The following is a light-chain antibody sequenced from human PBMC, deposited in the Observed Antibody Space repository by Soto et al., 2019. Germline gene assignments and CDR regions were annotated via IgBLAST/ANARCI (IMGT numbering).Light chain of an antibody. CDR3: QQYNNWPPWT. V-gene: IGKV3-15*01. CDR2: GAS. CDR1: QSVSSN. J-gene: IGKJ1*01. Sequence: EIVMTQSPATLSVSPGERATLSCRASQSVSSNLAWYQQKPGQAPRLLIYGASTRATGIPARFSGSGSGTEFTLTISSLQSEDFAAYYCQQYNNWPPWTFGQGTRWIS.